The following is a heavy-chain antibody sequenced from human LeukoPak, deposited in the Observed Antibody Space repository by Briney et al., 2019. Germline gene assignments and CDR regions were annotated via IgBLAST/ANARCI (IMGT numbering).Heavy chain of an antibody. CDR2: IYPGNSDT. J-gene: IGHJ5*02. Sequence: GESLKISCKGSGYTFTDYRIACVRQMPGQGLEWMGIIYPGNSDTRYSSSFQGQVTISADKSTTTAFLQWSRLKASDTAMYFCARLADTTSWGQGTLVTVSS. CDR3: ARLADTTS. D-gene: IGHD1-26*01. V-gene: IGHV5-51*01. CDR1: GYTFTDYR.